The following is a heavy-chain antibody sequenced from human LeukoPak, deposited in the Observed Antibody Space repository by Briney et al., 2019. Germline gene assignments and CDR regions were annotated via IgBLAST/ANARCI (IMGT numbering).Heavy chain of an antibody. Sequence: PGGSLRLSCAASGFTFSSYEMNWVRQAPGKGLQWVSYISSSGSTIYYADSVRGRFTISRDNAKKSLYLQMNSLRAEDTAVYYCARARLLWFGELLWYYGMDVWGKGTTVTVSS. J-gene: IGHJ6*04. CDR1: GFTFSSYE. V-gene: IGHV3-48*03. D-gene: IGHD3-10*01. CDR2: ISSSGSTI. CDR3: ARARLLWFGELLWYYGMDV.